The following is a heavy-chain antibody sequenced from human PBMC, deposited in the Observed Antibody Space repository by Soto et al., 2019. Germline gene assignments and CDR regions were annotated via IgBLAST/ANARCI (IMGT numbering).Heavy chain of an antibody. CDR2: INHSGST. CDR3: ASPGSYRGNAGCFDP. CDR1: GGSFSGNY. V-gene: IGHV4-34*01. D-gene: IGHD2-15*01. J-gene: IGHJ5*02. Sequence: PSETLSLTCAVHGGSFSGNYWSWIRQPPGMGLEWIGQINHSGSTNYNPSLKSRVTISVDTSKNLFSLRLTSVTAADTAVYYCASPGSYRGNAGCFDPCGQGTLVTVSS.